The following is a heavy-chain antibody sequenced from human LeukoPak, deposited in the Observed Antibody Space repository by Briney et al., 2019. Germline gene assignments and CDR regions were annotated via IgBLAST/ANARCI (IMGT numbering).Heavy chain of an antibody. CDR1: GFIFNNYA. D-gene: IGHD5-24*01. V-gene: IGHV3-9*01. CDR2: ISWNSGSI. J-gene: IGHJ4*02. CDR3: ARSRDGYKRFDS. Sequence: GGSLRLSCAGSGFIFNNYAMHWVRQAPGKGLEWVSGISWNSGSIGYADSVKGRFTISRDNAKNSLYLQMNSLRAEDTAVYFCARSRDGYKRFDSWGQGTLVTVSS.